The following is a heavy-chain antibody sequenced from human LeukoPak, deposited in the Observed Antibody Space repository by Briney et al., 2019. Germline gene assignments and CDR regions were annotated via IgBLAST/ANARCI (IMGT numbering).Heavy chain of an antibody. J-gene: IGHJ4*02. D-gene: IGHD2-15*01. CDR2: INPNSGNR. CDR1: GYTFTNND. CDR3: ARVDGSPDY. Sequence: GASVKVSCKASGYTFTNNDIHWVRQATGQGLEWMGWINPNSGNRGYAQKFQGRVTITRDTSISTAYMELSSLRSEDTAVYYCARVDGSPDYWGQGTLVTVSS. V-gene: IGHV1-8*01.